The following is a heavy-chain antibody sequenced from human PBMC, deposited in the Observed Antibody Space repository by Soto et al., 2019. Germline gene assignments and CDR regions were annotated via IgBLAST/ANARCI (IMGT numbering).Heavy chain of an antibody. CDR3: ARAHITLVRGVIIYYSGMDV. J-gene: IGHJ6*02. CDR2: IYYSGST. V-gene: IGHV4-31*03. D-gene: IGHD3-10*01. CDR1: GGSISSGGYY. Sequence: SETLSLTCTVSGGSISSGGYYWSWIRQHPGKGLEWIGYIYYSGSTYYNPSPKSRVTISVDTSKDQFSLKLSSVTAAVTAVYYCARAHITLVRGVIIYYSGMDVWGQGTTGTVSS.